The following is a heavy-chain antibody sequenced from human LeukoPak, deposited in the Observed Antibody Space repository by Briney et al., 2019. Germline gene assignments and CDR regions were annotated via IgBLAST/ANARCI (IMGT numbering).Heavy chain of an antibody. CDR3: ARHKITIFGGNWFDP. CDR2: IYYSGST. D-gene: IGHD3-3*01. Sequence: SETLSLTCTVSGGSISSGGYYWSWIRQHPGKGLEWIGYIYYSGSTNYNPSLKSRVTISVDTSKNQFSLKRSSVTAADTAVYYCARHKITIFGGNWFDPWGQGTLVTVSS. V-gene: IGHV4-61*08. J-gene: IGHJ5*02. CDR1: GGSISSGGYY.